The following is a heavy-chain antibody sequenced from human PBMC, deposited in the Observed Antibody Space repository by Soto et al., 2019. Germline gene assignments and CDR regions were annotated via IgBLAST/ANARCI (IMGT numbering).Heavy chain of an antibody. V-gene: IGHV4-30-4*01. J-gene: IGHJ6*02. Sequence: PSETLSLTCTVSGGSISSGDYYWSWIRQPPGKGLEWIGYIYYSGSTYYNPSLKSRVTISVGTSKNQFSLKLSSVTAADTAVYYCARVGELENYYYYGMDVWGQGTTVTVSS. D-gene: IGHD1-1*01. CDR3: ARVGELENYYYYGMDV. CDR2: IYYSGST. CDR1: GGSISSGDYY.